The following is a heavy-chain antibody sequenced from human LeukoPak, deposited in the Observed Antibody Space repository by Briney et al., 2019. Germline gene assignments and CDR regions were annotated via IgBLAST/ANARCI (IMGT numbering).Heavy chain of an antibody. CDR3: TRSPSLGGNYWGFDY. CDR1: GLPIADFA. J-gene: IGHJ4*02. D-gene: IGHD1-26*01. CDR2: LSPDGSSS. Sequence: GSLSLSCVASGLPIADFAMHWVRQAPGKGLVWVSRLSPDGSSSIYADSVKGRFTVSRDNAKNTLYLQMNSLRAEDTAVYYCTRSPSLGGNYWGFDYWGQGTLVTVSS. V-gene: IGHV3-74*01.